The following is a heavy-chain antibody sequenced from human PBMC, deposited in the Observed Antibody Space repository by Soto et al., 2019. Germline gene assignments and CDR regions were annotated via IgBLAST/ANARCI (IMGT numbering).Heavy chain of an antibody. J-gene: IGHJ5*02. V-gene: IGHV4-31*03. CDR3: AREGQQQLLRGSWFDP. CDR2: IYYSGST. D-gene: IGHD6-13*01. Sequence: QVQLQESGPGLVKPSQTLSLTCTVSGGSISSGGYYWSWIRQHPGKGLEWIGYIYYSGSTYYNPSHKSRVTISVDTSKNQFSLKLSSVTAADTAVYYCAREGQQQLLRGSWFDPWGQGTLVTVSS. CDR1: GGSISSGGYY.